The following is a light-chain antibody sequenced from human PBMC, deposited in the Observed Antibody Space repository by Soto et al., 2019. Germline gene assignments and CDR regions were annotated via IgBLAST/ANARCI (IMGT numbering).Light chain of an antibody. CDR1: PTLSTY. Sequence: DIQMTQSPSSLSASVGDRITITCRASPTLSTYLNWYQQNPGKAPKLLISAASRLQSGVPSRFTGSGSWTEFSVTISSLHTEDFATYYWQQCHGIPYIFGQGTKVEI. V-gene: IGKV1-39*01. CDR2: AAS. J-gene: IGKJ2*01. CDR3: QQCHGIPYI.